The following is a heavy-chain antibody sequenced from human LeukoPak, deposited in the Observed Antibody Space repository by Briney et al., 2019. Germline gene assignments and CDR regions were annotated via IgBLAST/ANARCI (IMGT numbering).Heavy chain of an antibody. J-gene: IGHJ4*02. D-gene: IGHD5-18*01. CDR3: AKPRRGDTAMVPHY. CDR2: IRYDGSNK. CDR1: GFTFSSYG. Sequence: GGSLRLSCAASGFTFSSYGMHWVRQAPGKGLEWAAFIRYDGSNKYYADSVKGRFTISRDNSKNTLYPQMNSLRAEDTAVYYCAKPRRGDTAMVPHYWGQGTLVTVSS. V-gene: IGHV3-30*02.